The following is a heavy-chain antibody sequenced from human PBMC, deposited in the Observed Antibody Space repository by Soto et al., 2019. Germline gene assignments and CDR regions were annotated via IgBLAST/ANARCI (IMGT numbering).Heavy chain of an antibody. CDR1: GYTFTSHG. J-gene: IGHJ6*02. D-gene: IGHD3-10*01. Sequence: QVQLVQSGAEVKKPGASVKVSCKASGYTFTSHGISWMRQAPGQGLEWMGWISAYNGNTNYAQKLQGRVTLTTATTTSTAYLELGSPRSDDTALYYSARVPPPIDFWGQGTTVTVSS. V-gene: IGHV1-18*01. CDR3: ARVPPPIDF. CDR2: ISAYNGNT.